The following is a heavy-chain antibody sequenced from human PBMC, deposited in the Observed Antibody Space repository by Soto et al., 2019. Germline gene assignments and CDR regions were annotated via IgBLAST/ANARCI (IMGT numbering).Heavy chain of an antibody. CDR3: NRETCDYEVPYYYYYDING. Sequence: EVQLVESGGGLVQPGGSLTLSCAASGFTFSGAAMHWVRQASWKGLELVGRIRSKANSYATAYAASVKGRFTIYRDDSKNTAYLHMNRLKTEDRAVYYCNRETCDYEVPYYYYYDINGWCKGPTVTVSS. J-gene: IGHJ6*04. V-gene: IGHV3-73*02. CDR1: GFTFSGAA. D-gene: IGHD4-17*01. CDR2: IRSKANSYAT.